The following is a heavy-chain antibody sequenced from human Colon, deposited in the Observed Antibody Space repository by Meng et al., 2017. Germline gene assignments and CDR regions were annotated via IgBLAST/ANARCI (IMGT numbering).Heavy chain of an antibody. CDR1: GYIFTNSG. V-gene: IGHV1-18*01. Sequence: ASVKVSCKASGYIFTNSGISWIGQAPGQGREWMGWTSAYNDKTTYVQKFQGRVYMTTDTYTNTAYMELTSLRSDDTAVYYCARDQTFPDYWGQGTLVTVSS. CDR2: TSAYNDKT. J-gene: IGHJ4*02. CDR3: ARDQTFPDY. D-gene: IGHD2/OR15-2a*01.